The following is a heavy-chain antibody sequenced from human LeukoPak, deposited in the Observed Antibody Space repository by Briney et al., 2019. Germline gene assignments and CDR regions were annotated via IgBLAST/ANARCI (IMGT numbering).Heavy chain of an antibody. V-gene: IGHV4-59*01. D-gene: IGHD6-19*01. J-gene: IGHJ4*02. Sequence: PSETLSLTCTASGGSITGYYWAWLRQPPGKGLEWIGYVFYSGSTNYSPSLKSRVTISVDTSKNQFSLKLSSVTAADTAVYYCARGAISGWYNYFDSWDQGTLVTVSS. CDR1: GGSITGYY. CDR3: ARGAISGWYNYFDS. CDR2: VFYSGST.